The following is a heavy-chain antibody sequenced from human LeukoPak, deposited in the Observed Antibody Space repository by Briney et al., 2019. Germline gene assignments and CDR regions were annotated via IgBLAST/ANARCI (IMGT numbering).Heavy chain of an antibody. J-gene: IGHJ4*02. V-gene: IGHV3-23*01. CDR2: ISGSGGST. D-gene: IGHD3-3*01. CDR3: ARVPYDFWSGYPDY. Sequence: GGSLRLSCAASGFTFSSYAMSWVRQAPGKGLEWVSAISGSGGSTYYADSVKGRFTISRDNSKNTLYLQMGSLRAEDMAVYYCARVPYDFWSGYPDYWGQGTLVTVSS. CDR1: GFTFSSYA.